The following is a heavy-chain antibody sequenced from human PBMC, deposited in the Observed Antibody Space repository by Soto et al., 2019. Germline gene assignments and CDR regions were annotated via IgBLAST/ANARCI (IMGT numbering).Heavy chain of an antibody. V-gene: IGHV3-30*03. CDR2: ISFDGNNK. Sequence: GGSLRLSCAASGLTFSSYSMHWVRRAPGKGLEWVAVISFDGNNKWYADSVKGRFTISRDNSKNTLYLQMNSLRAEDTAVYYCATAFGLFTGHALRDCYGMDVWGQGTTVTVSS. J-gene: IGHJ6*02. CDR1: GLTFSSYS. CDR3: ATAFGLFTGHALRDCYGMDV. D-gene: IGHD2-8*02.